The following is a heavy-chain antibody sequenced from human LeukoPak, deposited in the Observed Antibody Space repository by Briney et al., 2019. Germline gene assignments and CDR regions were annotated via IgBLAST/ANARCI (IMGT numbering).Heavy chain of an antibody. D-gene: IGHD1-26*01. CDR1: GGSISSYY. CDR3: AREGGGGATLRYYYYGMDV. V-gene: IGHV4-4*07. Sequence: SETLSLTCTVSGGSISSYYWSWIRQPAGKGLEWIGRIYTSGSINYNPSLKSRVTMSVDTSKNQLSLKLSSVTAADTAVYYCAREGGGGATLRYYYYGMDVWGQGTTVTVSS. J-gene: IGHJ6*02. CDR2: IYTSGSI.